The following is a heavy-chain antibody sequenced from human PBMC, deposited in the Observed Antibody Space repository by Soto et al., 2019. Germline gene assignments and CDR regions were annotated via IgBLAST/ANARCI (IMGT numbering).Heavy chain of an antibody. CDR3: ARGPQCQLLFHWFDP. CDR2: IIPIFGTA. V-gene: IGHV1-69*12. J-gene: IGHJ5*02. Sequence: QVQLVQSGAEVKKPGSSVKVSCKASGGTFSSYAISWVRQAPGQGLEWMGGIIPIFGTANYAQKFQGRVTLTADESTSPADMELSSLRSEDTAVYYCARGPQCQLLFHWFDPWGQGTLVTVSS. D-gene: IGHD2-2*01. CDR1: GGTFSSYA.